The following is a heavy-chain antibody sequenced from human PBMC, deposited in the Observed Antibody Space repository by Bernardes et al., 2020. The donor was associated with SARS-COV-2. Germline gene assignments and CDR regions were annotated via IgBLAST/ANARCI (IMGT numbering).Heavy chain of an antibody. Sequence: SETLSLTCTVSVGSISRSTSFWGWIRQVPGRRLEWIGGVSYSGDTYYNPSLKSRVSISTDSSKKQFSLKLNSVTAADTAVYFCVLDEYHDRWFKYWGQGTLVTVSS. V-gene: IGHV4-39*01. D-gene: IGHD2-15*01. CDR2: VSYSGDT. CDR1: VGSISRSTSF. J-gene: IGHJ4*02. CDR3: VLDEYHDRWFKY.